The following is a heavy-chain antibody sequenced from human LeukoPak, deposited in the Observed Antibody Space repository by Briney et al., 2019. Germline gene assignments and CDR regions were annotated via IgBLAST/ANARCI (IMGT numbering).Heavy chain of an antibody. CDR1: GSSISSDY. CDR3: ARGSTPATFDY. CDR2: IYHSGNT. Sequence: SETLSLTCTVSGSSISSDYWTWIRQPPGKGLEWIGEIYHSGNTNYNPSLKSRVTISVDKSKNQFSLKLNSVTAADTAVYYCARGSTPATFDYWGQGTLVTVSS. V-gene: IGHV4-59*12. J-gene: IGHJ4*02.